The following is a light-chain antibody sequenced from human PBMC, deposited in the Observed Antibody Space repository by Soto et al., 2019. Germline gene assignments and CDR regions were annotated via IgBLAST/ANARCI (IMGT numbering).Light chain of an antibody. Sequence: IVWTQCPGTLSLSPAERATLSCRAIQSVTSNYLAWYQQKPGQAPRLLVYGASSRAAGIPARFSGSGFGTDFTLTISSLEPEDAAVYYCQQRSNWPPITFGQGTRLEIK. CDR2: GAS. CDR3: QQRSNWPPIT. J-gene: IGKJ5*01. V-gene: IGKV3D-20*02. CDR1: QSVTSNY.